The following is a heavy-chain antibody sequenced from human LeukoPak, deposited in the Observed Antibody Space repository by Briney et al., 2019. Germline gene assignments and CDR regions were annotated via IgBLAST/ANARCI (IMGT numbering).Heavy chain of an antibody. V-gene: IGHV4-34*01. CDR1: GGSFSGYY. Sequence: SETLSLTCAVYGGSFSGYYWSWIRQPPGKGLEWLGEINHSGSTNYNPSLKSRVTISVDTSKNQFSLKLSSVAAADTAVYYCARAHIIVVVVAATRGGWFDPWGQGTLVTVSS. CDR3: ARAHIIVVVVAATRGGWFDP. CDR2: INHSGST. J-gene: IGHJ5*02. D-gene: IGHD2-15*01.